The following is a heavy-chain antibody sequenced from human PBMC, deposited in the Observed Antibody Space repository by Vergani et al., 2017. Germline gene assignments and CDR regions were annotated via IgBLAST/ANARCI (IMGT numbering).Heavy chain of an antibody. CDR2: IRYDGSNK. CDR3: AKGLAVAGAKGDY. CDR1: GFTFSSYG. D-gene: IGHD6-19*01. Sequence: QVQLVESGGGVVQPGGSLRLSCAASGFTFSSYGMHWVRQAPGKGLEWVAFIRYDGSNKYYADSVKGRFTISRDNSKTTLYLQMNSLRAEDTAVYYCAKGLAVAGAKGDYWGQRTLVAVSS. V-gene: IGHV3-30*02. J-gene: IGHJ4*02.